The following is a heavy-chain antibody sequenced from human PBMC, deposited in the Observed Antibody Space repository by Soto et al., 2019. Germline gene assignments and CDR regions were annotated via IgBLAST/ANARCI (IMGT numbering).Heavy chain of an antibody. Sequence: QVQLQESGPGLVKPSETLSLTCTVSGGSISSYYWSWIRQPPGKGLEWIGYIYYSGITNYNPSLKSRVTISVDTSETQFSLKLSSVTAADTAVYYCARYKSSYYYGMDVWGQGTTVTVSS. J-gene: IGHJ6*02. V-gene: IGHV4-59*01. CDR3: ARYKSSYYYGMDV. CDR2: IYYSGIT. CDR1: GGSISSYY. D-gene: IGHD1-20*01.